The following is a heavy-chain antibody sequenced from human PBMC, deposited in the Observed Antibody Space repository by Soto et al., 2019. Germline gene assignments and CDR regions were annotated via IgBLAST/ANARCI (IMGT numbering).Heavy chain of an antibody. J-gene: IGHJ4*02. CDR1: GFTFDDYA. D-gene: IGHD6-6*01. Sequence: GGSLRLSCAASGFTFDDYAMHWVRQAPWKGLEWVSGISWNSGSIGYADSVKGRFTISRDNAKNSLYLQMNSLRAEDTALYYCAKDMSSTQYYFDYWGQGTLVTVSS. CDR2: ISWNSGSI. CDR3: AKDMSSTQYYFDY. V-gene: IGHV3-9*01.